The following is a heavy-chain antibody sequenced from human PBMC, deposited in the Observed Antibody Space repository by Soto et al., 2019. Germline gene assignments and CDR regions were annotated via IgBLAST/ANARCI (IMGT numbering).Heavy chain of an antibody. J-gene: IGHJ4*02. D-gene: IGHD3-3*01. V-gene: IGHV1-69*12. CDR2: LIPIYGTA. CDR1: GGTFSSYA. Sequence: QVQLVQSGAEVKKPGSSVKVSCQASGGTFSSYAISWVRQAPGQELERMGGLIPIYGTANYAQKFQGRVTITADESTSTAYMELSSLRSEDKAVYYCARNSRVAHYFDYWGQGTLVTVSS. CDR3: ARNSRVAHYFDY.